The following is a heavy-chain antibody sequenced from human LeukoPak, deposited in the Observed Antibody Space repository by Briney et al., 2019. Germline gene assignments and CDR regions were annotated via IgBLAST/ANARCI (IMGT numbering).Heavy chain of an antibody. J-gene: IGHJ4*02. CDR1: GGSISSGDYY. CDR2: IYYSGST. CDR3: ARLRVGATGRAFDY. V-gene: IGHV4-30-4*01. Sequence: SQTLSLTCTVSGGSISSGDYYWSWIRQPPGKGLEWIGYIYYSGSTYYNPSLKSRVTISVDTSKNQFSLKLSSVTAADTAVYYCARLRVGATGRAFDYWGQGTLVTVSS. D-gene: IGHD1-26*01.